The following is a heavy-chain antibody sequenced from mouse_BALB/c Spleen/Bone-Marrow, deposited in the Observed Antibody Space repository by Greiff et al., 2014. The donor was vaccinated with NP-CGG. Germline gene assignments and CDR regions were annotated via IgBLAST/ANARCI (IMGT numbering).Heavy chain of an antibody. CDR3: AKWDTSAMDY. V-gene: IGHV1-9*01. CDR2: ILPGRGST. D-gene: IGHD4-1*01. Sequence: QVQLQQSGAELMKPGASVKISCKATGYTFSSYWIEWVKQRPGHGLEWIGEILPGRGSTNYNEKFKGKATFTSDTSSNTAYMQPSSLTSEDSAVNYCAKWDTSAMDYWGQGTSVTVSS. CDR1: GYTFSSYW. J-gene: IGHJ4*01.